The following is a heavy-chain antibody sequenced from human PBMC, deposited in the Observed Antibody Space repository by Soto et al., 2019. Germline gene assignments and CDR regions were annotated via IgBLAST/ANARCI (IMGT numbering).Heavy chain of an antibody. D-gene: IGHD3-22*01. CDR3: ARAPYYYDNSGYYY. CDR1: GFTFSSYS. J-gene: IGHJ4*02. Sequence: GGSLRLSCAASGFTFSSYSMNWLRQAPGKGLEWVSSISSSSNYIYYADSVKGRFTISRDNAKNSLYLQMNSLRAEDTAVYYCARAPYYYDNSGYYYWGQGTLVTVSS. V-gene: IGHV3-21*01. CDR2: ISSSSNYI.